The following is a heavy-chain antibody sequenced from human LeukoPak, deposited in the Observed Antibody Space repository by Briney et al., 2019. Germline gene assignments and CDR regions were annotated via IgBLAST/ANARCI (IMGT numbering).Heavy chain of an antibody. CDR2: ISGSGGST. J-gene: IGHJ6*02. CDR3: AREGAAPPYYYGMDV. Sequence: GGSLRLSCAASGFTFSSYAMSWVRQAPGKGLEWVSAISGSGGSTYYADSVKGRFTISRHNSKNTLYLQMNSLRAEDTAVYYCAREGAAPPYYYGMDVWGQGTTVTVSS. D-gene: IGHD6-13*01. V-gene: IGHV3-23*01. CDR1: GFTFSSYA.